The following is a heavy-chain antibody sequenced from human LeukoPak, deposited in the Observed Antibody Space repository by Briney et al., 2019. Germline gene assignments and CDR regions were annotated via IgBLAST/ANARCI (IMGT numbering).Heavy chain of an antibody. V-gene: IGHV1-8*01. J-gene: IGHJ4*02. D-gene: IGHD5-18*01. CDR3: ARGDLVHSDGLLRIFVF. CDR2: MTTKSGNT. CDR1: GFTFTSYA. Sequence: GASLKVSCKASGFTFTSYAINWVRQAPGQGLEWMGWMTTKSGNTGYAQHLQGRVTMTRNTSISTAYMGLSSLRSEDTAVYYCARGDLVHSDGLLRIFVFWGQGPLVTVSS.